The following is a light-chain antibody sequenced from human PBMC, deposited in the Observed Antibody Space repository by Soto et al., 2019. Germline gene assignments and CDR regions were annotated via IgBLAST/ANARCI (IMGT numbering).Light chain of an antibody. J-gene: IGLJ1*01. CDR2: KVS. Sequence: QSALTQPPSASGSPGQSVTISCTGTSSDVGAYNYVSWYQQHPGKAPTLMIYKVSERPSGVPDRFSGAKTGNTASLTVSGLRAEDEADYYCSSYAGSDNFVFGTGTKVTVL. CDR1: SSDVGAYNY. CDR3: SSYAGSDNFV. V-gene: IGLV2-8*01.